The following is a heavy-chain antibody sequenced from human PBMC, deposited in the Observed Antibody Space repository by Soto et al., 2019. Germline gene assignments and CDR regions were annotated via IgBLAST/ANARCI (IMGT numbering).Heavy chain of an antibody. Sequence: GGSLRLSCAASGFTFSSYAMSWVRQAPGKGLEWVSAISGSGGSTYYADSVKGRFTISRDNSKNTLYLQMNSLRAEDTAVYYCAKDFLVDTAMAFTFDYWGQGTLVTVSS. J-gene: IGHJ4*02. V-gene: IGHV3-23*01. CDR2: ISGSGGST. D-gene: IGHD5-18*01. CDR1: GFTFSSYA. CDR3: AKDFLVDTAMAFTFDY.